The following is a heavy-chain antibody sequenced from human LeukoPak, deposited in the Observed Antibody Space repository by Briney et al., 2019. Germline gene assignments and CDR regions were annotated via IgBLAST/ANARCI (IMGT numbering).Heavy chain of an antibody. J-gene: IGHJ4*02. CDR1: GFTFSSYA. D-gene: IGHD2-2*01. V-gene: IGHV3-23*01. Sequence: GGSLRLSCAASGFTFSSYAMSWVRQAPGKGLEWVSAISGSGGSTYHADSVKGRFTISRDNSKNTLHLQMNSLRAEDTAVYYCARDMGTGYCSSARCYAFDYWGQGTLVTVSS. CDR3: ARDMGTGYCSSARCYAFDY. CDR2: ISGSGGST.